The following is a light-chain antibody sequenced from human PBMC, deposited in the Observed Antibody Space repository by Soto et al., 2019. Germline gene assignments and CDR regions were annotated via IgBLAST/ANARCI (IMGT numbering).Light chain of an antibody. V-gene: IGKV1-5*03. CDR3: QQYNRQWT. CDR2: KAS. J-gene: IGKJ1*01. CDR1: QSISSW. Sequence: DIQMTQSPSTLSASVGDRVTITCRASQSISSWLAWYQQKPGKAPKLLIYKASSLESGVPSRFSGSGSGTEFTLTISSLQPDDFATYYCQQYNRQWTVGQGTKVEIK.